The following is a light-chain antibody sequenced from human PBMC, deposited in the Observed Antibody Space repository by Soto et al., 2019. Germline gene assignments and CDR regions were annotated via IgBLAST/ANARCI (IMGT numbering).Light chain of an antibody. J-gene: IGKJ4*01. CDR3: QQYGSSPLT. CDR2: GAS. V-gene: IGKV3-20*01. CDR1: QSVSRK. Sequence: RTSRTLPVSPEESATLSCRASQSVSRKLVWYQQKPGQAPRLLIYGASTRATGIPDRFSGSGSGTDFTLTISRLEPEGFEVYYCQQYGSSPLTFGGGTKVDIK.